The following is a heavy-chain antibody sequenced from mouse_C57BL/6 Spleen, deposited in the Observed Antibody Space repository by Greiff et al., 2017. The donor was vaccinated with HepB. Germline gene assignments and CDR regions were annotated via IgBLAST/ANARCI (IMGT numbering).Heavy chain of an antibody. D-gene: IGHD1-1*01. CDR1: GFTFSSYG. J-gene: IGHJ4*01. V-gene: IGHV5-6*01. CDR3: ARPVTTVVEGAMDY. CDR2: ISSGGSYT. Sequence: EVKLVESGGDLAKPGGSLKLSCAASGFTFSSYGMSWVRQTPDKRLEWVATISSGGSYTYYPDSVKGRFTISRDNAKNTLYLQMSSLKSEDTAMYYCARPVTTVVEGAMDYWGQGTSVTVSS.